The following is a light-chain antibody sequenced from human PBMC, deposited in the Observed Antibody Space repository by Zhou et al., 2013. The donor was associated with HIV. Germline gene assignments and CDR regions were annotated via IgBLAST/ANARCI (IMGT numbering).Light chain of an antibody. J-gene: IGKJ1*01. CDR3: QQYDGSPWT. Sequence: EVLMTQSPVTLSVSPGGRATLSCRASQSVDTYLAWYQQRPGQAPRLLIYATSSRATGIPDRFSGSGSGTDFTLTITRLEPEDFAVYHCQQYDGSPWT. V-gene: IGKV3-20*01. CDR2: ATS. CDR1: QSVDTY.